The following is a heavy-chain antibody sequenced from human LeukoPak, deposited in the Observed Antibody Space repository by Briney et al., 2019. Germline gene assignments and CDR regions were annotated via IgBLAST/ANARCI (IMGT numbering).Heavy chain of an antibody. V-gene: IGHV3-23*01. CDR3: TRAPPYGTSWYGKNDY. J-gene: IGHJ4*02. CDR2: FVRGST. Sequence: PGGSLRLSCAASGFTLSSYPMNWVRQAPGKGLEWVSTFVRGSTYYADTVQGRFTISRDSSKNTLYLQMNSLRADDTALYFCTRAPPYGTSWYGKNDYWGQGTLVAVSS. CDR1: GFTLSSYP. D-gene: IGHD6-13*01.